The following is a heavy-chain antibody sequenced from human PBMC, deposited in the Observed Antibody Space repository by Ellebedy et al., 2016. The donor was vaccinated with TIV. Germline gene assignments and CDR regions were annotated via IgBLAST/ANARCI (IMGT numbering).Heavy chain of an antibody. CDR2: IYYSGST. V-gene: IGHV4-39*07. CDR1: GGSISSSSYY. J-gene: IGHJ4*02. Sequence: SETLSLXXTVSGGSISSSSYYWGWIRQPPGKGLEWIGSIYYSGSTYYNPSLKSRVTISVDTSKNQFSLKLSSVTAADTAVYYCARERGYSGYDSPEYFDYWGQGTLVTVSS. D-gene: IGHD5-12*01. CDR3: ARERGYSGYDSPEYFDY.